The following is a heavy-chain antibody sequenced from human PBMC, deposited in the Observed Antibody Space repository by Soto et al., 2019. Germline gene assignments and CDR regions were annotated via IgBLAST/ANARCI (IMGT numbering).Heavy chain of an antibody. Sequence: QVQVQQSGPGLVKPSETLSLTCTVSSGPSKSHNWGWIRQPPGRGLEWIGYVYDTWSTSYNPSLKSRVTVSADTSTNRISLTLRFVTAADTAVYYCVRQGIGFLHGLVDVWGQGTMVIVSS. D-gene: IGHD3-10*01. CDR2: VYDTWST. CDR3: VRQGIGFLHGLVDV. J-gene: IGHJ6*01. V-gene: IGHV4-59*08. CDR1: SGPSKSHN.